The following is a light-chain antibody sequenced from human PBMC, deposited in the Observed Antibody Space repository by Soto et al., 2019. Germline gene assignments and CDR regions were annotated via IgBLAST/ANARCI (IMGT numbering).Light chain of an antibody. V-gene: IGKV3-11*01. CDR2: DAS. J-gene: IGKJ4*01. CDR3: QQRSNWPT. CDR1: QSVSSY. Sequence: EIVLTQSPATLSLSPGERATLSCRASQSVSSYLAWYQQKPGQAPRLLIYDASNRATGIPARFSGSGSRTDFTLTTSSLEPEDFAVYYCQQRSNWPTFGGGTKVEIK.